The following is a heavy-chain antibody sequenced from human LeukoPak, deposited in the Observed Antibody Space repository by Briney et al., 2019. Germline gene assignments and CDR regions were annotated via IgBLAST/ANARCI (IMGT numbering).Heavy chain of an antibody. CDR1: GGSISSSSYY. V-gene: IGHV4-39*07. CDR2: IYYSGST. D-gene: IGHD3-22*01. J-gene: IGHJ4*02. Sequence: SETLSLTCTVSGGSISSSSYYWGWIRQPPGKGLEWIGSIYYSGSTYYNPSLKSRVTISVDTSKNQFSLKLSSVTAADTAVYYCARAVVVVNQPLDYWGQGTLVTVSS. CDR3: ARAVVVVNQPLDY.